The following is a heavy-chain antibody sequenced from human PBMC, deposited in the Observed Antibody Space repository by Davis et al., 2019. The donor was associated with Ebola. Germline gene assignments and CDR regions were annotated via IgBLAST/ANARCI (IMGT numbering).Heavy chain of an antibody. D-gene: IGHD3-3*01. Sequence: GESLKISCAASGFTFSSYAMSWVRQAPGKGLEWVSAISGSGGSTYYADSVKGRFTISRDNSKNTLYLQMNSLRAEDTAVYYCAKSPILRFLDSYYFDYWGQGTLVTVSS. V-gene: IGHV3-23*01. CDR1: GFTFSSYA. CDR2: ISGSGGST. J-gene: IGHJ4*02. CDR3: AKSPILRFLDSYYFDY.